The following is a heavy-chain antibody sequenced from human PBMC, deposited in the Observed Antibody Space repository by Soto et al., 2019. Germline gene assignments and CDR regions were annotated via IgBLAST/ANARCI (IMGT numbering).Heavy chain of an antibody. Sequence: GGSLRLSCAASGFTFSIYAMNWVRQAPGKGLEWVAFISFDGSKTYYADSVKGRFTISRDNSRNTVYLQMNNLRPGDAAVYHCANLLNVAAAGTPHYYGVDVWGQGTTVTVSS. J-gene: IGHJ6*02. CDR1: GFTFSIYA. D-gene: IGHD6-13*01. CDR2: ISFDGSKT. V-gene: IGHV3-30-3*01. CDR3: ANLLNVAAAGTPHYYGVDV.